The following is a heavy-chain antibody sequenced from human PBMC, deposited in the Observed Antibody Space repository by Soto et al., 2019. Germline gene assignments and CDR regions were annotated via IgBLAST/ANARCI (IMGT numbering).Heavy chain of an antibody. CDR1: GFTVGISY. V-gene: IGHV3-66*01. CDR2: MYSGGNT. CDR3: AKRRYCSSTTCFDF. D-gene: IGHD2-2*01. J-gene: IGHJ4*02. Sequence: ELQLVESGGALVQPGGSLRLSCAASGFTVGISYMSWVRQVPGKGLEWVSIMYSGGNTFYAASVKGRFIVSRDNSKNTLYLQMSSLRVEDTGVYYCAKRRYCSSTTCFDFWGQGTLVTVSS.